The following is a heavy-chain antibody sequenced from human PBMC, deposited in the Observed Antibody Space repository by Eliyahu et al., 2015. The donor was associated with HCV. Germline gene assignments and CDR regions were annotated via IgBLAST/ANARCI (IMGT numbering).Heavy chain of an antibody. CDR2: IYYSGST. Sequence: QVQLQESGPGLVKPSQTLSLTCTVXGGSIXXGGYYWRWIRQHPGKGLEWIGYIYYSGSTYYNPSLKSRVTISVDTSKNQFSLKLSSVTAADTAVYYCARDRRYYYDSSGSGFDYWGQGTLVTVSS. V-gene: IGHV4-31*03. CDR3: ARDRRYYYDSSGSGFDY. D-gene: IGHD3-22*01. J-gene: IGHJ4*02. CDR1: GGSIXXGGYY.